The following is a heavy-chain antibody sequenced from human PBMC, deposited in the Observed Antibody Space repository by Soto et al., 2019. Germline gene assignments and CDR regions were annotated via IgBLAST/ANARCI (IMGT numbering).Heavy chain of an antibody. D-gene: IGHD6-13*01. CDR2: IYHSGST. J-gene: IGHJ4*02. Sequence: PSETLCLTCTASGGTISSGDYYWSWIRQPPGKGLEWIGYIYHSGSTNYNPSLKSRVTISVDKSKNQFSLKLSSVTAADTAVYYCAMYIAGAQQIDYCVQGTLVTVPS. V-gene: IGHV4-30-4*01. CDR3: AMYIAGAQQIDY. CDR1: GGTISSGDYY.